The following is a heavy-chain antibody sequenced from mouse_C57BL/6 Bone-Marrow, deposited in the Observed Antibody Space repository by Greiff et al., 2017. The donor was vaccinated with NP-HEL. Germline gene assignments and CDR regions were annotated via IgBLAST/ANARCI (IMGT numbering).Heavy chain of an antibody. J-gene: IGHJ3*01. Sequence: VKLQESGPGLVQPSQSLSITCTVSGFSLTSYGVHWVRQSPGKGLEWLGVIWSGGSTDYNAAFISRLSISKDNSKSQVFFKMNSLQADDTAIYYCARRRGNWDWFAYWGQGTLVTVSA. CDR3: ARRRGNWDWFAY. V-gene: IGHV2-2*01. CDR2: IWSGGST. CDR1: GFSLTSYG. D-gene: IGHD4-1*01.